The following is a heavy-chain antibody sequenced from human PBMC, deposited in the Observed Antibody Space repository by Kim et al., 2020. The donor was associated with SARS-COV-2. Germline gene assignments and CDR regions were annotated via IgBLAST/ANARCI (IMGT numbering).Heavy chain of an antibody. CDR1: GFTFSSYE. J-gene: IGHJ4*02. V-gene: IGHV3-48*03. CDR2: ISSSGSTI. CDR3: ARPRYYGFDY. D-gene: IGHD3-10*01. Sequence: GGSLRLSCAASGFTFSSYEMNWVRQAPGKGLEWVSYISSSGSTIYYADSVKGRFTISRDNAKNSLYLQMNSLRAEDTAVYYCARPRYYGFDYWGQGTLVTVSS.